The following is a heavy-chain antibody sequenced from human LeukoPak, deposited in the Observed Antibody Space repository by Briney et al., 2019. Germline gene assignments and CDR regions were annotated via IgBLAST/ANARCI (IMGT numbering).Heavy chain of an antibody. CDR1: GFTFSSYA. J-gene: IGHJ4*02. CDR3: AKDGADDFWSPWGYFDY. CDR2: ISGSGGST. Sequence: GGSLRLSCAASGFTFSSYAMSWVRQAPGKGLEWVSAISGSGGSTYYADSVKGRFTISRDNSKNTLYLQMNSLRAEDTAVYYCAKDGADDFWSPWGYFDYWGQGTLVTVSS. V-gene: IGHV3-23*01. D-gene: IGHD3-3*01.